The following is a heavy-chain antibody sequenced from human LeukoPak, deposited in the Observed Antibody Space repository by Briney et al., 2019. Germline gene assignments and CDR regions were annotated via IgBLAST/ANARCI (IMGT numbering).Heavy chain of an antibody. CDR3: ARHFRGGSLPSDY. D-gene: IGHD2-15*01. Sequence: SETLSLTCAVSGYSISSGYYWGWIRPPPGKGLEWIGSIYHSGSTYYNPSLKSRVTISVDTSKNQFSLKLSSVTAADTAVYYCARHFRGGSLPSDYWGQGTLVTVSS. CDR2: IYHSGST. J-gene: IGHJ4*02. CDR1: GYSISSGYY. V-gene: IGHV4-38-2*01.